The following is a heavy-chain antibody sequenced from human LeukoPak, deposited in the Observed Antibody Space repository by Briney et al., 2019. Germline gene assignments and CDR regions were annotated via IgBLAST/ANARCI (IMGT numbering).Heavy chain of an antibody. CDR3: ARDTLQDIVVVPTTPENYGMDV. CDR2: IYYSGST. CDR1: GGSISSGDYY. J-gene: IGHJ6*02. V-gene: IGHV4-30-4*01. Sequence: SETLSLTCTVSGGSISSGDYYWSWIRQPPGKGLEWIGYIYYSGSTYYNPSLKSRVTISVDTSKNQFSLKLSSVTAADTAVYYCARDTLQDIVVVPTTPENYGMDVWGQGTTVTVSS. D-gene: IGHD2-2*01.